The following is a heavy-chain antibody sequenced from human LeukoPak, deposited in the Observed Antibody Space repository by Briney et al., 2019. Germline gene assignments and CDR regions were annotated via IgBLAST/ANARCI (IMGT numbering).Heavy chain of an antibody. CDR1: GGSISSSNW. CDR3: ARLSTMIVGGGFYFDY. V-gene: IGHV4-4*02. CDR2: IYHSGST. Sequence: SGTLSLTCAVSGGSISSSNWWSWVRQPPGKGLEWIGEIYHSGSTNYNPSLKSRVTISVDKSKNQFSLKLSSVTAADTAVYYCARLSTMIVGGGFYFDYWGQGTLVTVSS. D-gene: IGHD3-22*01. J-gene: IGHJ4*02.